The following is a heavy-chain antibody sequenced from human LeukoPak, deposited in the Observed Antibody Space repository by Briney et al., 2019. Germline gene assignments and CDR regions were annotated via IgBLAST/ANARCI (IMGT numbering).Heavy chain of an antibody. Sequence: PSETLSLTCTVSGGSISSSSYYWGWVRQPPGKGLEWIGSIYYSGSTYYDPSLKSRVTISVDTSKNQFSLKLSSLRSGDTAVYYCARGLRIAAAGRSLRYWGQGTLVTVSS. CDR1: GGSISSSSYY. CDR3: ARGLRIAAAGRSLRY. CDR2: IYYSGST. J-gene: IGHJ4*02. V-gene: IGHV4-39*07. D-gene: IGHD6-13*01.